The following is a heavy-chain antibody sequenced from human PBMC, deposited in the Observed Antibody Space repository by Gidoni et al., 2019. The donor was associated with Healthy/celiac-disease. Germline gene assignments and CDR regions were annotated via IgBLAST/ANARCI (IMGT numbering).Heavy chain of an antibody. J-gene: IGHJ4*02. CDR3: ARGLVGVTGGDY. CDR1: GYSISSGYY. V-gene: IGHV4-38-2*01. D-gene: IGHD2-21*01. CDR2: IYHSGST. Sequence: QVQLQESGPGLVKPSETLSLTCAVSGYSISSGYYWGWIRQPPGKGLEWIGSIYHSGSTYYNPSLKSRVTISVDTSKNQFSLKLSSVTAADTAVYYCARGLVGVTGGDYWGQGTLVTVSS.